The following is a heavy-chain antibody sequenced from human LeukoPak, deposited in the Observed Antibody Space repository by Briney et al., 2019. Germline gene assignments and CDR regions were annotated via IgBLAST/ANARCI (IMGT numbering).Heavy chain of an antibody. D-gene: IGHD3-10*01. Sequence: PSETLSLTCTVSGGSISSYYWSWIRQPPGKGLEWIGYIYYSGSTNYNPSLKSRVTISVDTSKNQFSLKLSSVTAADTAVYYCARDRLLWFGESYMDVWGKGTTVTVSS. J-gene: IGHJ6*03. V-gene: IGHV4-59*01. CDR1: GGSISSYY. CDR3: ARDRLLWFGESYMDV. CDR2: IYYSGST.